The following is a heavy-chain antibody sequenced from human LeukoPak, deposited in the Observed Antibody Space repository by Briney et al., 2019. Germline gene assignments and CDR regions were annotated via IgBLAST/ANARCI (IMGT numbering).Heavy chain of an antibody. CDR3: AREDIPTFNWNDGLASLDPFNI. Sequence: QPGGSLRLSCAASGFTFRTYSMNWVRQAPGKGLEWVSYISTSSSPIYYADSVRGRFTISRDNANNSLYLQMNSLRAEDTAVYYCAREDIPTFNWNDGLASLDPFNIWGQGTMVTVSS. CDR1: GFTFRTYS. D-gene: IGHD1-1*01. CDR2: ISTSSSPI. J-gene: IGHJ3*02. V-gene: IGHV3-48*01.